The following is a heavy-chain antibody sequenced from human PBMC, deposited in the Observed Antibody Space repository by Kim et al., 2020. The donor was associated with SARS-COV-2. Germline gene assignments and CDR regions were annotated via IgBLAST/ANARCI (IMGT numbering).Heavy chain of an antibody. V-gene: IGHV4-59*13. CDR3: ARQGGYYDSSGYSDL. CDR2: IYYSGST. J-gene: IGHJ2*01. Sequence: SETLSLTCTVSGGSISSYYWSWIRQPPGKGLEWIGYIYYSGSTNYNPSLKSRVTISVDTSKNQFSLKLSSVTAADTAVYYCARQGGYYDSSGYSDLWGRGTLVTVSS. D-gene: IGHD3-22*01. CDR1: GGSISSYY.